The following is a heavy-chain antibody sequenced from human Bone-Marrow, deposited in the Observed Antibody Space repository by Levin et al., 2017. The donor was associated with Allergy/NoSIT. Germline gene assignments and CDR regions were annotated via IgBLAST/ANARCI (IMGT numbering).Heavy chain of an antibody. CDR2: IYYSGST. Sequence: SQTLSLTCTVSGGSISSGGYYWSWIRQHPGKGLEWIGYIYYSGSTYYNPSLKSRVTISVDTSKNQFSLKLSSVTAADTAVYYCARNMVQGVIFAFDIWGQGTMVTVSS. D-gene: IGHD3-10*01. J-gene: IGHJ3*02. CDR3: ARNMVQGVIFAFDI. CDR1: GGSISSGGYY. V-gene: IGHV4-31*03.